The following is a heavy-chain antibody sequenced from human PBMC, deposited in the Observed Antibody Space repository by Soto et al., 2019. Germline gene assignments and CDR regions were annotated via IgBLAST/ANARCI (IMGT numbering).Heavy chain of an antibody. Sequence: SLRLSCAASGFTFSSYAMTWVRQAPGRGLEWVSAISGTGSPTYYADSVKGRFTISRDNSKNTPYLQMNSLRADDTAVYYCARDMSGGTYNYYYGMDVWGQGTTVTVSS. CDR1: GFTFSSYA. J-gene: IGHJ6*02. D-gene: IGHD1-26*01. CDR3: ARDMSGGTYNYYYGMDV. V-gene: IGHV3-23*01. CDR2: ISGTGSPT.